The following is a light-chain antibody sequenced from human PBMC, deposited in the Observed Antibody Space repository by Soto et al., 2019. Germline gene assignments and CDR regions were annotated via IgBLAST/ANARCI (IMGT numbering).Light chain of an antibody. CDR1: QDISSW. V-gene: IGKV1-12*01. CDR2: VAS. Sequence: DIQMTQSPSSVSASVGDRVTITCRASQDISSWVAWYQQKPGKAPKVLIYVASSLQSGVPSRFSGSGSGTDFTLTINSLQPEDFATYYCQQANNVPWTFGQGTRVEIK. J-gene: IGKJ1*01. CDR3: QQANNVPWT.